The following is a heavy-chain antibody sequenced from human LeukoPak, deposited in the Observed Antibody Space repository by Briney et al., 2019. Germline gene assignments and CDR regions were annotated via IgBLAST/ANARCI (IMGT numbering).Heavy chain of an antibody. CDR1: TSR. Sequence: ASVKVSCKATSRISWVRQAPGQGLEWMGWIGTYGGDTYYAQKFQGRITVTTDTSTSTVYMELRNLRYDDTAVYYCGRELWNLYYHSGYNSDFHSWGQGTLVTVSS. V-gene: IGHV1-18*01. CDR2: IGTYGGDT. J-gene: IGHJ5*01. CDR3: GRELWNLYYHSGYNSDFHS. D-gene: IGHD3-22*01.